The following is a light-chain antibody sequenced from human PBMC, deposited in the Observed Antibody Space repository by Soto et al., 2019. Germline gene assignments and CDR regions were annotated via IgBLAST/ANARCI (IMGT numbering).Light chain of an antibody. Sequence: DIVMTQSPLSLPVTPGEPASISCRSSHILLHSNGFKYLAWYVQKPGQSPQLLIFLGSNRASGVPDRVSGSGSGADFTLQISWGEAEDFGVYYCIQSLQPPLTFGGGTKVELK. CDR3: IQSLQPPLT. V-gene: IGKV2-28*01. CDR1: HILLHSNGFKY. J-gene: IGKJ4*01. CDR2: LGS.